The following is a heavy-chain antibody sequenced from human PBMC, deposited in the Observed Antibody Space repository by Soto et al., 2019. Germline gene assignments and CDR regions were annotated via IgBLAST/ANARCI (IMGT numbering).Heavy chain of an antibody. D-gene: IGHD5-18*01. J-gene: IGHJ4*02. CDR2: ISAYNGNT. CDR1: GYTFSSYG. V-gene: IGHV1-18*01. CDR3: ATGYSYGYNYFDY. Sequence: ASVEVSFKASGYTFSSYGISWGRQAPGQGLEWMGWISAYNGNTNYAQKLQGRVTMTTDTSTSTAYMELRSLRSDDTAVYYCATGYSYGYNYFDYWGQGTLVTVSS.